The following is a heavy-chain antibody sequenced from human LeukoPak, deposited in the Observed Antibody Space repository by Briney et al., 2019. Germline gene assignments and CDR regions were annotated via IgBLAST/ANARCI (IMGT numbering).Heavy chain of an antibody. V-gene: IGHV3-30*03. CDR2: ISYDGSNK. J-gene: IGHJ4*02. Sequence: GGSLRLSCAASGFAFSSNGMHWVRQAPGKGLEWVALISYDGSNKYYADSVKGRFTISRDNSKNTLYLQMNSLRDEDTAVYYCARGATPDYWGQGTLVTVSS. CDR3: ARGATPDY. CDR1: GFAFSSNG.